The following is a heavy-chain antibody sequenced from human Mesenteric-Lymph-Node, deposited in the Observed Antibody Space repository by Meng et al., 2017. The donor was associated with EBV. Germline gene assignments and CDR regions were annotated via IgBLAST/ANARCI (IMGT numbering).Heavy chain of an antibody. CDR2: INYFGST. V-gene: IGHV4-34*01. CDR3: ARGGYYYDSSGQLDY. J-gene: IGHJ4*02. Sequence: QGQLQKWGAGLLKPSETLSRTGAVYGGSFSGYYWSWIRQPPGKGLEWVGEINYFGSTNYNPSLESRVTISVDTSKNQFSLKLSSVTAADTAVYYCARGGYYYDSSGQLDYWGQGTLVTVSS. CDR1: GGSFSGYY. D-gene: IGHD3-22*01.